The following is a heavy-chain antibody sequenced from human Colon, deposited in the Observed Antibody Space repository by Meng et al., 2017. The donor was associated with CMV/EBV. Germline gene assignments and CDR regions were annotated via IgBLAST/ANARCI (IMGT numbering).Heavy chain of an antibody. CDR2: IGSDGTTI. CDR3: ARDEYTSGWYDS. CDR1: GFTFSSYE. V-gene: IGHV3-48*03. Sequence: GESLKISCAASGFTFSSYEMNWVRQAPGMGLEWVSYIGSDGTTIYYADSVRGRFTISRDNAKKSLYLLMNSLRAEDTAVYYCARDEYTSGWYDSWGQGTLVTVSS. D-gene: IGHD6-19*01. J-gene: IGHJ5*01.